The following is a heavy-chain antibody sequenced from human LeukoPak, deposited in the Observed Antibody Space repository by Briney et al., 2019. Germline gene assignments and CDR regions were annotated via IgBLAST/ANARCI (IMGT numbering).Heavy chain of an antibody. V-gene: IGHV3-48*04. J-gene: IGHJ4*02. D-gene: IGHD3-3*01. CDR2: ISSSSSTI. CDR1: GFTFSSYG. Sequence: GGSLTLSCAASGFTFSSYGMIWVRQSPGKGLEWVSYISSSSSTIQYADSVRGRFTISRDNAKNSLYLQMNSLRAEDTAVYYCARDGGDFWSGYYRADFDYWGQGTLVTVSS. CDR3: ARDGGDFWSGYYRADFDY.